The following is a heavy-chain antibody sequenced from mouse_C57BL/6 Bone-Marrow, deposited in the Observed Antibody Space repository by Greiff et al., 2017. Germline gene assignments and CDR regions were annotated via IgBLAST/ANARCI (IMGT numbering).Heavy chain of an antibody. V-gene: IGHV14-1*01. CDR2: IDPEDGDT. D-gene: IGHD2-5*01. J-gene: IGHJ3*01. CDR3: TPYYSNYEAY. CDR1: GFNIKDYY. Sequence: VQLQQSGAELVRPGASVKLSCTASGFNIKDYYMHWVKQRPEQGLEWIGRIDPEDGDTEYAPKFQGKATMTADTSSNTAYLHLSTLTSEDAAVYDCTPYYSNYEAYWGQGTLVTVSA.